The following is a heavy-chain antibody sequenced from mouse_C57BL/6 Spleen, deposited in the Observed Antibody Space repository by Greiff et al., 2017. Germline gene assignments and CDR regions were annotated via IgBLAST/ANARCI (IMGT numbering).Heavy chain of an antibody. CDR2: INPYNGGT. CDR1: GYTFTDYY. CDR3: AREGGTNDYDFAY. Sequence: EVQLQQSGPVLVKPGASVKMSCKASGYTFTDYYMNWVKQSHGKSLEWIGVINPYNGGTSYNQKFKGKATLTVDKSSSTAYMELNSLTSEDSAVYYCAREGGTNDYDFAYWGQGTLVTVSA. D-gene: IGHD2-4*01. J-gene: IGHJ3*01. V-gene: IGHV1-19*01.